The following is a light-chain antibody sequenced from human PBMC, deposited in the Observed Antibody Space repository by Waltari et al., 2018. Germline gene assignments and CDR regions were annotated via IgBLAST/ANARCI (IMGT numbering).Light chain of an antibody. CDR1: NIGSKS. Sequence: SYVLTQPPSVSVAPGQTARITCGGNNIGSKSVPWYQQKPGQAPVLVIYYDSDRPSGIPERFSGSNSGNTATLTISRVEAGDEADYYCQVWDSSSDHPGVFGGGTKLTVL. V-gene: IGLV3-21*04. CDR2: YDS. CDR3: QVWDSSSDHPGV. J-gene: IGLJ3*02.